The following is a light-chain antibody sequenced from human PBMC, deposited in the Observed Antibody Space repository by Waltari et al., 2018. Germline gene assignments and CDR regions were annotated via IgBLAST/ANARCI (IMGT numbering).Light chain of an antibody. CDR2: DAS. J-gene: IGKJ1*01. Sequence: EIVLTQPPGSLSLSPGDRATLSCRASQSVGRTLAWYQQRPGQAPRLLIYDASSRSTVIPDRFSGIGSGTDFSLTISRLEPEDFAVYYCQKYGTRPATFGQGTKVEVK. V-gene: IGKV3-20*01. CDR1: QSVGRT. CDR3: QKYGTRPAT.